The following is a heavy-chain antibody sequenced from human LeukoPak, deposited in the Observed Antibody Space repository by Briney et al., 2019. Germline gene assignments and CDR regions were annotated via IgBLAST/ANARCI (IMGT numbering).Heavy chain of an antibody. CDR1: AFIFSNYG. Sequence: GGSLRLSCAPSAFIFSNYGMHWVRQAPGKGLEWVAFIRYDGSNKYYADSVKGRFTISRDISKNTVYLQMNSLRAEDTALYYCAKDVGYRDSSGMNWFDPWGQGTLVIVSS. J-gene: IGHJ5*02. CDR3: AKDVGYRDSSGMNWFDP. V-gene: IGHV3-30*02. CDR2: IRYDGSNK. D-gene: IGHD3-22*01.